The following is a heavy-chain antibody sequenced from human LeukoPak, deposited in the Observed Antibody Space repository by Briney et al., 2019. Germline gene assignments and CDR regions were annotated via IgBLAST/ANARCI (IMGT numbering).Heavy chain of an antibody. CDR1: GGSISSYY. CDR3: ARVSSSSWQPFDY. V-gene: IGHV4-59*01. J-gene: IGHJ4*02. CDR2: IYYSGST. Sequence: SETLSLTCTVSGGSISSYYWSWIRQPPGKGLEWIGYIYYSGSTNYNPSLKSRVTISVDTSKNQFSLKLSSVTAADTAVYYCARVSSSSWQPFDYWGQGTLVTVS. D-gene: IGHD2-2*01.